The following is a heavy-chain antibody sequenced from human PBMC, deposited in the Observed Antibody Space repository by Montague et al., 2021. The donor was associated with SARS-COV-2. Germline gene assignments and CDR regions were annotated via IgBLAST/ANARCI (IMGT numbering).Heavy chain of an antibody. Sequence: SETLSLTCAVHGTSFSGYYWNWIRQPPGKGLEWIGEINHGGSTKYSPSLKSRLTISADTSKNQFSLKLNSVAAADTAVYYCARLRDGVVPSPILGVGPYHSYYYMDVWGRGTTVTVSS. J-gene: IGHJ6*03. D-gene: IGHD3-10*01. CDR1: GTSFSGYY. CDR3: ARLRDGVVPSPILGVGPYHSYYYMDV. V-gene: IGHV4-34*01. CDR2: INHGGST.